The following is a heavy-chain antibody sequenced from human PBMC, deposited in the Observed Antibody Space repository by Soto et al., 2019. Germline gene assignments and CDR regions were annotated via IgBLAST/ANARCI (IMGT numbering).Heavy chain of an antibody. Sequence: EVQLMESGGGLVQPGGSLRLSCAASGFTFSTYWMDWVRQTPGKGLEWVANINQDGSEKNYVDSVKGRFTISRDNAKNSLYLQMSSLTAGGSALYYCSRSLNAWGQGTLVTVSS. CDR1: GFTFSTYW. D-gene: IGHD2-8*01. J-gene: IGHJ5*02. V-gene: IGHV3-7*01. CDR2: INQDGSEK. CDR3: SRSLNA.